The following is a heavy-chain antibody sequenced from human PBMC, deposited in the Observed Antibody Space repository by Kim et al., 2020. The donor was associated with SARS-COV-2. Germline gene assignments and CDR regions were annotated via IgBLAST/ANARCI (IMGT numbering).Heavy chain of an antibody. CDR2: ISGDDST. D-gene: IGHD6-13*01. J-gene: IGHJ5*02. Sequence: GGSLRLSCVVSGFTVSDSAVTWVRQAPGKGLEWVSRISGDDSTKYADSVRGRFTISRDIPKNTLYLQMNSLRDDDTAVYYCAKMDSSDRYSWFDPWGQGTLVTVSS. CDR3: AKMDSSDRYSWFDP. V-gene: IGHV3-23*01. CDR1: GFTVSDSA.